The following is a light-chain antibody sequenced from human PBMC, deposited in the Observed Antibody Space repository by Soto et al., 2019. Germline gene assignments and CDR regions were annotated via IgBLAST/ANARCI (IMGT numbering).Light chain of an antibody. CDR1: QSVSTN. Sequence: EIVLTQSPGTLSVSPGERATLSCRASQSVSTNLAWYQQKPGQAPRLLIYDASTRATGIPNRYSGSGSGTDFTLTISRLEPEDFAVFYCQQNDDSPGTFGQGTKVDIK. CDR2: DAS. V-gene: IGKV3-20*01. CDR3: QQNDDSPGT. J-gene: IGKJ1*01.